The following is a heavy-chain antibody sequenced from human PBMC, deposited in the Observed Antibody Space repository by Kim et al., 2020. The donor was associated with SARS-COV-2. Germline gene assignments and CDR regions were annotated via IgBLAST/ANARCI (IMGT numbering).Heavy chain of an antibody. CDR1: GVSISSSSYY. D-gene: IGHD1-1*01. J-gene: IGHJ5*02. Sequence: SETLSLTCTVSGVSISSSSYYWGWIRQPPGKGLEWIGSIYYSGSTYYNPSLKSRVTISVDTSKNQFSLKLSSVTAADTAVYYCARRSRNVYWFDPWGQGTLVTVSS. CDR2: IYYSGST. CDR3: ARRSRNVYWFDP. V-gene: IGHV4-39*01.